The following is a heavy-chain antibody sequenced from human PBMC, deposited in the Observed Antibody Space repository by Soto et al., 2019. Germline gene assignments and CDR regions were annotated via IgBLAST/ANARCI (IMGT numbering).Heavy chain of an antibody. Sequence: PGGSLRVSWAAPGFIFSDHYMDWVRQAPGKGLEWIGRVRDKANGYTTEYAASVRGRFTVSRDDSKNSLDLQMNSLQIEDTAMYYCVRNLASGGTYYIDYWGQGTLVTVSS. D-gene: IGHD1-26*01. CDR2: VRDKANGYTT. CDR3: VRNLASGGTYYIDY. J-gene: IGHJ4*02. CDR1: GFIFSDHY. V-gene: IGHV3-72*01.